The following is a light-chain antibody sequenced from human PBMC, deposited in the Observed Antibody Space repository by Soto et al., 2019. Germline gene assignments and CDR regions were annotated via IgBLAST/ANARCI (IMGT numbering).Light chain of an antibody. J-gene: IGLJ2*01. CDR1: SSNIGNNY. V-gene: IGLV1-51*01. CDR2: DNN. Sequence: QSVLTQPPSVSAAPGQKVTISGSGSSSNIGNNYVSWYQHLPGTAPKLLIYDNNGRPSGIPDRFSGSKSGTSATLGITGLQTGDEADYYCGTWDSSLSAVVFGGGTKLTVL. CDR3: GTWDSSLSAVV.